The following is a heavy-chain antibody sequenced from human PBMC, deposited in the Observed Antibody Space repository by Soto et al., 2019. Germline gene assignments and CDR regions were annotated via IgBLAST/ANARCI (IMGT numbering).Heavy chain of an antibody. CDR1: CWSISSFY. CDR2: IYYSGST. CDR3: VKGEYYYDSSGYYPFDY. D-gene: IGHD3-22*01. V-gene: IGHV4-59*01. J-gene: IGHJ4*02. Sequence: SGTPSPTRPVPCWSISSFYLGWVPAPPGEGLEWIGYIYYSGSTNYNPSLKSRVTISVDNSKNTVYLQMSSLRVEDTAVYYCVKGEYYYDSSGYYPFDYWGQGTLVTVSS.